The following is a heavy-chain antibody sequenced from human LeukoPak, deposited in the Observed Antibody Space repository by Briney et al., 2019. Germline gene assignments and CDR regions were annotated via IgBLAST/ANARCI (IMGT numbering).Heavy chain of an antibody. Sequence: GGSLRLSCAASGFTFSIYSMSWVRQAPDKGLEWISYISSAGTYIYYADSVKGRFTISRDNANNSLFLQMDSLRGDDTAVYYWARDHGYDSTAYRAFGNWGQGTLVTVSS. V-gene: IGHV3-21*01. D-gene: IGHD3-22*01. J-gene: IGHJ4*02. CDR1: GFTFSIYS. CDR3: ARDHGYDSTAYRAFGN. CDR2: ISSAGTYI.